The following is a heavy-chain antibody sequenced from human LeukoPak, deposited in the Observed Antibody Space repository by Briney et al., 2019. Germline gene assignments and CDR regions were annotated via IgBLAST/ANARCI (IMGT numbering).Heavy chain of an antibody. J-gene: IGHJ1*01. CDR2: IYYSGST. CDR3: ARGSGFLPE. CDR1: GVSVSSYY. V-gene: IGHV4-59*02. Sequence: KPSETLSLTCPVSGVSVSSYYWSWIRQPPGKGLEWIGYIYYSGSTNYNPSLKSRVTISVGTSKNQFSRKLSSVTAADTALYSCARGSGFLPEGGQGTLVTVSS. D-gene: IGHD3-10*01.